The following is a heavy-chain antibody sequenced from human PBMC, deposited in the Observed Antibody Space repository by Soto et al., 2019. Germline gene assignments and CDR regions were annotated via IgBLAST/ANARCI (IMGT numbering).Heavy chain of an antibody. V-gene: IGHV3-48*01. J-gene: IGHJ4*02. CDR2: ISSSSSTI. D-gene: IGHD3-3*01. CDR1: GFTFSSYS. CDR3: ARGPYDFWSGSLGRASFLFDY. Sequence: GGSLRLSCAASGFTFSSYSMNWVRQAPGKGLEWVSYISSSSSTIYYADSVKGRFTISRDNAKNSLYLQMNSLRAEDTAVYYCARGPYDFWSGSLGRASFLFDYWGQGTLVTVSS.